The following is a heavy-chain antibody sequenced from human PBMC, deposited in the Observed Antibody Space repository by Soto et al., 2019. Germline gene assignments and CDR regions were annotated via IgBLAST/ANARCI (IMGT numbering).Heavy chain of an antibody. D-gene: IGHD3-22*01. J-gene: IGHJ3*02. V-gene: IGHV4-4*07. CDR1: GGSISSYY. CDR3: ARDNTRNYYDSSGYYPDAFDI. CDR2: IYTSGST. Sequence: SETLSLTCTVSGGSISSYYWSWIRQPAGKGLEWIGRIYTSGSTNYNPSLKSRVTMSVDTSKNQFSLKLSSVTAADTAVYYCARDNTRNYYDSSGYYPDAFDIWGQGTMVTVSS.